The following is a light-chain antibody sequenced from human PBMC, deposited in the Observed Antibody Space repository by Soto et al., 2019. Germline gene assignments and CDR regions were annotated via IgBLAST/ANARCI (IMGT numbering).Light chain of an antibody. CDR2: GAS. CDR1: QGLTSNF. V-gene: IGKV3-20*01. CDR3: QQEVTAPRT. J-gene: IGKJ1*01. Sequence: DIVLTQSPGTLSLSPGERATLSCRASQGLTSNFLAWSQQKPGQAPSLLIYGASNRDTGVPDRFSGGGSGTDFTLTISRLEPEELAVYFCQQEVTAPRTCGQGTKVEIK.